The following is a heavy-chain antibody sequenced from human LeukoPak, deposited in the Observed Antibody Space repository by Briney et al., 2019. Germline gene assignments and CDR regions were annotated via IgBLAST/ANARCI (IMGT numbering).Heavy chain of an antibody. CDR3: AKDGNFVC. Sequence: PGRSLSPSCAASGFTSSSYIMHWVRQAPGKGLEWVAVISYDGSNKYYADSVKGRFTISRDNSKNTLYLQMNSLRAEDTAVYYLAKDGNFVCWGQGTLVTVSS. J-gene: IGHJ4*02. CDR2: ISYDGSNK. D-gene: IGHD3-9*01. V-gene: IGHV3-30*18. CDR1: GFTSSSYI.